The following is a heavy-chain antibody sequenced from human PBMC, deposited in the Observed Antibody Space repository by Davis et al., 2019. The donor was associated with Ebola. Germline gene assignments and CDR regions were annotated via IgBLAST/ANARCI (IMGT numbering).Heavy chain of an antibody. CDR2: TSNSRSI. D-gene: IGHD4/OR15-4a*01. CDR1: GGSISYYF. V-gene: IGHV4-4*08. CDR3: ARDEYGGYYDY. J-gene: IGHJ4*02. Sequence: SETLSLTCAVSGGSISYYFWNWIRQPPGKGLEWIGYTSNSRSIDYNPSLKSRVTISLDTSRNQLSLRLTSVTAADTAVYYCARDEYGGYYDYWGQGALVTVSS.